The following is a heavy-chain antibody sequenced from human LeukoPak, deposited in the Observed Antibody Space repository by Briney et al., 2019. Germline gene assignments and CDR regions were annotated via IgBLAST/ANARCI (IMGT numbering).Heavy chain of an antibody. V-gene: IGHV6-1*01. J-gene: IGHJ6*03. Sequence: SQTLSLTCAISGDSVSSNSAVWNWIRQSPSRGLEWLGRTYYRSKWYNDYAVSVKSRITINPDTSKNQFSLQLNSVTPEDTAVYYCARDFRLAAAGKRAYYYYYMDVWGKGTTVTVSS. CDR1: GDSVSSNSAV. CDR3: ARDFRLAAAGKRAYYYYYMDV. D-gene: IGHD6-13*01. CDR2: TYYRSKWYN.